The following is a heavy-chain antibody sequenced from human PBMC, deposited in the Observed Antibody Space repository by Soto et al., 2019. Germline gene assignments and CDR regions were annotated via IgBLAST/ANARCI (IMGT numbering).Heavy chain of an antibody. Sequence: GGSLRLSCAASGFTFSTYWMHWVRQAPGKGLVWVSRINSDGSTTSYADSVKGRFTISRDNAKNTLFLQMNSLRVEDSALHYCAILTPGSSGWGQGTLVTVSS. D-gene: IGHD3-10*01. CDR1: GFTFSTYW. CDR3: AILTPGSSG. J-gene: IGHJ4*02. CDR2: INSDGSTT. V-gene: IGHV3-74*01.